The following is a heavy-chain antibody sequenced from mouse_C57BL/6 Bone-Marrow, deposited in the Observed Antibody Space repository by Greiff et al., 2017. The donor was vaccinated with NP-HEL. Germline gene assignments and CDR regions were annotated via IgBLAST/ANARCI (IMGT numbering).Heavy chain of an antibody. D-gene: IGHD2-4*01. Sequence: QVQLQQSGPELVKPGASVKISCKASGYAFSSSWMNWVKQRPGKGLEWIGRIYPGDGDTNYNGKFKGKATLTADKSSSTAYMQLSSLTSEDSAVYFCAREGYDYDVWYFDVWGTGTTVTVSS. CDR1: GYAFSSSW. V-gene: IGHV1-82*01. CDR2: IYPGDGDT. CDR3: AREGYDYDVWYFDV. J-gene: IGHJ1*03.